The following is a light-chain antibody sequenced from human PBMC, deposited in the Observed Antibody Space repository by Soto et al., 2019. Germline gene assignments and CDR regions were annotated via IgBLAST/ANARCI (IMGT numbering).Light chain of an antibody. CDR1: QSVSSSY. J-gene: IGKJ2*01. V-gene: IGKV3-20*01. CDR3: QQYGSSVMYT. Sequence: EIVMTQSPATLSVSPGDRATLSCRASQSVSSSYLAWYQQKPGQAPRLLIYGASSRATGIPDRFSGSGSGTDFTLTISRLEPEDFAVYYCQQYGSSVMYTFGQGTKVDIK. CDR2: GAS.